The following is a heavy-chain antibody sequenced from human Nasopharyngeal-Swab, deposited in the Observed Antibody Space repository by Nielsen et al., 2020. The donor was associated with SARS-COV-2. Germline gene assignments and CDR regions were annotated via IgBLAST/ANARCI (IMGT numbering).Heavy chain of an antibody. Sequence: GGSLRLSCVVPRFSVSSNYMSWVRQAPGKGLEWVSVIYSGGATYYADSVKGRFTISRDNSKNTLYLQMNSLRGEDTAVYYCARGDSFWGQGTTVTVSS. CDR3: ARGDSF. CDR2: IYSGGAT. J-gene: IGHJ6*02. D-gene: IGHD2-21*01. V-gene: IGHV3-53*01. CDR1: RFSVSSNY.